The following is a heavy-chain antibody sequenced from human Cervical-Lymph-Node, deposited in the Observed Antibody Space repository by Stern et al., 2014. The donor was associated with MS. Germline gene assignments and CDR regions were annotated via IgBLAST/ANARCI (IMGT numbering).Heavy chain of an antibody. CDR2: IYPGDSDT. Sequence: SGAEVKKPGESLKISCQGSGYSFTNYWIIWVRQMPGKGLEWMGSIYPGDSDTRYSPSFQGQVTFSADKSISTAYLQWSSLKASDTAMYYCARRGSSRWFDPWGQGTLVTVSS. V-gene: IGHV5-51*01. J-gene: IGHJ5*02. CDR3: ARRGSSRWFDP. D-gene: IGHD1-26*01. CDR1: GYSFTNYW.